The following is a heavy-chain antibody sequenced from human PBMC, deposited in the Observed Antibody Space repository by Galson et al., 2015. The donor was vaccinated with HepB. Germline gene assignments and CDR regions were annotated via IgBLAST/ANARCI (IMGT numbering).Heavy chain of an antibody. J-gene: IGHJ3*02. D-gene: IGHD5-12*01. V-gene: IGHV3-64D*06. Sequence: SLRLSCAASGFTFSSFAMHWVRQAPGKGLEYVSAISNHGDSTYYADSVKGRFTISRDNSKNTLYLQMSSLRAEDTAVYYCVKNSRVGYSGYDSEVVWDDAFDIWGQGTMVTVSS. CDR2: ISNHGDST. CDR1: GFTFSSFA. CDR3: VKNSRVGYSGYDSEVVWDDAFDI.